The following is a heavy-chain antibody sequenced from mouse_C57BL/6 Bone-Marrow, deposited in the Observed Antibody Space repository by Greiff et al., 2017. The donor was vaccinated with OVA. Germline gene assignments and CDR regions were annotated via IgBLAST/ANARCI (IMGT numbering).Heavy chain of an antibody. Sequence: EVQLVESGGGLVKPGGSLKLSCAASGFTFSDYGMHWVRQAPEKGLEWVAYISSGSSTIYYADTVKGRFTISRDNAKNTPFLQMTSLRSEDTAMYYCAREGYLDYWGQGTTLTVSS. V-gene: IGHV5-17*01. CDR1: GFTFSDYG. J-gene: IGHJ2*01. CDR2: ISSGSSTI. CDR3: AREGYLDY.